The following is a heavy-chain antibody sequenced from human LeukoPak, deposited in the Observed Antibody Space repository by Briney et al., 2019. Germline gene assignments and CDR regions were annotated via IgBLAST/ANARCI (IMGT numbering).Heavy chain of an antibody. CDR1: GFTFSSYV. D-gene: IGHD6-13*01. V-gene: IGHV3-64*01. CDR2: ISSNGGST. J-gene: IGHJ1*01. CDR3: AKDIDSSWYAEYFQH. Sequence: GGSLRLSCAASGFTFSSYVMYWVRQAPGKGLEYVSSISSNGGSTYYANSVKGRFTISRDNSKNSLYLQMNSLRTEDTALYYCAKDIDSSWYAEYFQHWGQGTLVTVSS.